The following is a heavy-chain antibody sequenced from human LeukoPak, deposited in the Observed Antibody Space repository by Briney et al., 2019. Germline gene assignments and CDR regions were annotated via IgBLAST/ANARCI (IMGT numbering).Heavy chain of an antibody. D-gene: IGHD1-14*01. V-gene: IGHV3-21*01. CDR1: GFTFSSCG. CDR2: IGPTGTDR. CDR3: ATETIGRHYDY. Sequence: GGSLRLSCAASGFTFSSCGFNWVRQAPGKGLEWVSTIGPTGTDRYYADSVRGRFTISRDNAKNSMYLQMDSLRDEDTAVYYCATETIGRHYDYWGQGTLLTVSS. J-gene: IGHJ4*02.